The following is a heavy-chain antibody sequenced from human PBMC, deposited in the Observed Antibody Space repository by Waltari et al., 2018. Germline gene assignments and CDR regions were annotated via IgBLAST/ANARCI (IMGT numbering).Heavy chain of an antibody. CDR2: MNPNSGNT. Sequence: QVQLVQSGAEVKKPGASVKVSCKASGYNLPRYDIHRVRQATGQGLEWMGWMNPNSGNTGYAQKFQGRVTITADESTSTAYMELSSLRSEDTAVYYCATMGFSSSATGDWFDPWGQGTLVTVSS. CDR1: GYNLPRYD. J-gene: IGHJ5*02. V-gene: IGHV1-8*01. D-gene: IGHD6-13*01. CDR3: ATMGFSSSATGDWFDP.